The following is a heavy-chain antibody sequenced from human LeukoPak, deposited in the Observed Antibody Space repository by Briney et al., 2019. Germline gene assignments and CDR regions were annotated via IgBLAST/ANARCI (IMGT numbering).Heavy chain of an antibody. V-gene: IGHV3-30-3*01. D-gene: IGHD6-19*01. CDR1: GFTFSNYA. CDR2: ISYDGSNK. Sequence: GGSLRLSCAASGFTFSNYAMHWVRQAPGKGLEWVAFISYDGSNKHYADSVKGRFTISRDNAKNTLHLQMNSLRAEDTAVYYCARGLAVAGNCMDVWGQGTTVTVSS. J-gene: IGHJ6*02. CDR3: ARGLAVAGNCMDV.